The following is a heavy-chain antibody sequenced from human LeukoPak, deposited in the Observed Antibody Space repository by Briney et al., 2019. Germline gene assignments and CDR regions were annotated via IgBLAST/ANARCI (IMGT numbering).Heavy chain of an antibody. Sequence: GASVKVSCKASGYAFSSYGFSWVRQAPGQGLEWMGWISAYNGNTNYAQKLQGRVTMTTDTSTSTAYMELRSLRSDDTAVYYCARDYSNYDSNSYFDYWGQGTLVTVSS. CDR3: ARDYSNYDSNSYFDY. D-gene: IGHD4-11*01. V-gene: IGHV1-18*01. J-gene: IGHJ4*02. CDR2: ISAYNGNT. CDR1: GYAFSSYG.